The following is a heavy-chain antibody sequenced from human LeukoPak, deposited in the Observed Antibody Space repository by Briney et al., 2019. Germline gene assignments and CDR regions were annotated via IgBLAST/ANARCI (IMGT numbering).Heavy chain of an antibody. V-gene: IGHV3-21*01. CDR3: ARVVVMVNDAFDI. D-gene: IGHD3-22*01. J-gene: IGHJ3*02. CDR1: GFTFSSYS. CDR2: ISSSSSYI. Sequence: PGGSLRLSCAASGFTFSSYSMNWVRQAPGKGLEWVSSISSSSSYIYYADSVKGRFTISRDNAKNSLYLQMNSLRAEDTAVYYCARVVVMVNDAFDIWGQGTMVTVSS.